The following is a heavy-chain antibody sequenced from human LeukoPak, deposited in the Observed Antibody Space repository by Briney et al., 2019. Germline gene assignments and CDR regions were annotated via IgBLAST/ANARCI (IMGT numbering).Heavy chain of an antibody. CDR3: ARDGAWWELRPHYFDY. J-gene: IGHJ4*02. D-gene: IGHD1-26*01. CDR2: ISGSGSYT. V-gene: IGHV3-21*01. CDR1: GFTFVNYA. Sequence: GGSLRLSCAASGFTFVNYAMTWVRQAPGKGLEWVSAISGSGSYTYYADSVRGRFTISRDNAKNSLYLQMNSLRAEDTAVYYCARDGAWWELRPHYFDYWGQGTLVTVSS.